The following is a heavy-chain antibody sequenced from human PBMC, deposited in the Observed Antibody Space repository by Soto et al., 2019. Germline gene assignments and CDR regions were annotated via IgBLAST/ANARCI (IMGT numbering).Heavy chain of an antibody. J-gene: IGHJ3*01. CDR3: AKSATVGAANFDV. CDR2: INYSGGT. Sequence: SETLSLTCAVSGGSLRGYYWSWIRQSPGKGLEWIGEINYSGGTNYNPSLKSRVTISVDTSKNQFSLRLISLTAADTAVYYCAKSATVGAANFDVWGQGTMVTVS. D-gene: IGHD1-26*01. CDR1: GGSLRGYY. V-gene: IGHV4-34*01.